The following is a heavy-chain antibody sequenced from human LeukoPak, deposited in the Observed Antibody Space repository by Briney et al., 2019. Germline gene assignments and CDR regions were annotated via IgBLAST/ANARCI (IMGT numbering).Heavy chain of an antibody. CDR3: ARDSSGI. Sequence: GGSLRLSCAASGFTFSTYAMSWVRQAPGKGLEWVSTIGGGGGGTYYADSVKGRFTISRDTSKNTLFLQMNSLRAEDTAVYYCARDSSGIWGQGTLVTVSS. CDR1: GFTFSTYA. V-gene: IGHV3-23*01. CDR2: IGGGGGGT. J-gene: IGHJ4*02. D-gene: IGHD3-22*01.